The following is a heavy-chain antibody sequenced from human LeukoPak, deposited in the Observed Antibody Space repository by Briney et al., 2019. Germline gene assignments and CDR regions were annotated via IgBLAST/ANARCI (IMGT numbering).Heavy chain of an antibody. CDR1: GDSVSNNNAA. J-gene: IGHJ3*02. CDR2: TYYRAKLYT. D-gene: IGHD3-16*01. CDR3: ASSSLRGSDAFDI. Sequence: SQTLSLTCAISGDSVSNNNAAWNWISQSPSKGLEWLGRTYYRAKLYTNYAVSVSSRITINPDASKNQFSLQLNSVTPEATAVYYCASSSLRGSDAFDIWGQGTMVTVSS. V-gene: IGHV6-1*01.